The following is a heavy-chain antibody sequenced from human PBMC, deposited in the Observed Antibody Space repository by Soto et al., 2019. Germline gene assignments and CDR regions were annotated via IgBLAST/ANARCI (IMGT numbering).Heavy chain of an antibody. J-gene: IGHJ5*02. CDR3: ARARHTFRYCGYDKDRTNWFDP. V-gene: IGHV1-69*13. D-gene: IGHD5-12*01. Sequence: ASVKVSCKASGGTFSSYAISWVRQAPGQGLEWMGGIIPIFGTTNYAQKFQGRVTITAGESTSTAYMELSSLRSEDTAVYYCARARHTFRYCGYDKDRTNWFDPWGQGTLVTVSS. CDR2: IIPIFGTT. CDR1: GGTFSSYA.